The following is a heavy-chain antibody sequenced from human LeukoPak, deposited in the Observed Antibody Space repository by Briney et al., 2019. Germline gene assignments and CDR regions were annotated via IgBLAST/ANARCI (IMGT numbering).Heavy chain of an antibody. V-gene: IGHV1-69*04. D-gene: IGHD5-24*01. J-gene: IGHJ4*02. CDR1: GGTFSSYA. Sequence: GASVKVSRKASGGTFSSYAISWVRQAPGQGLEWMGRIIPILGIANYAQKFQGRVTITADKSTSTAYMELSSLRSEDTAVYYCARSRDGYNPTYYFDYWGQGTLVTVSS. CDR2: IIPILGIA. CDR3: ARSRDGYNPTYYFDY.